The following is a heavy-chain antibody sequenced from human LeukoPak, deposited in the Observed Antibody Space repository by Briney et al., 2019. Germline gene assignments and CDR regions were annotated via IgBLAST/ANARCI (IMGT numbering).Heavy chain of an antibody. CDR3: AKDSITIFGVVIIPD. J-gene: IGHJ4*02. D-gene: IGHD3-3*01. CDR1: GFTFSSYA. Sequence: GGSLRLSCAASGFTFSSYAMSWVRQAPGKGVEWVSSISGSGGSTYYADSVKGRFTISRDNSKNTLYLQMNSLRAEDTAVYYCAKDSITIFGVVIIPDWGQGTLVTVSS. V-gene: IGHV3-23*01. CDR2: ISGSGGST.